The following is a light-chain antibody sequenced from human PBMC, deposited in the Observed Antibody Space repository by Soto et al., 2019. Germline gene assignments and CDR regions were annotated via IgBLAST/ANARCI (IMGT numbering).Light chain of an antibody. CDR1: QDVTNF. J-gene: IGKJ4*01. CDR3: QHYDNLPLT. V-gene: IGKV1-33*01. Sequence: IQMTQSPSSLSASVGDRVTITCQASQDVTNFLNWYQQKPGKAPKLLIYDASHLQTGVPSRFSGSGSGTDFTFTISSLQPEDSAAYFCQHYDNLPLTFGGGTRWIS. CDR2: DAS.